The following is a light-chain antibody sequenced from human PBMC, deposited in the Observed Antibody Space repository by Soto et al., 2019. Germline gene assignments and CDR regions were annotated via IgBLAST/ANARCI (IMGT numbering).Light chain of an antibody. CDR3: QQTNTFPYT. V-gene: IGKV1D-12*01. J-gene: IGKJ2*01. CDR1: QRISTW. Sequence: DIQMTQSPSSVSASVGDRVTITCRASQRISTWLAWYQQKPGKAPKLLIYTASSLQSGVPSRFSGSGSGTDFTLTISRLQPEDFATYYCQQTNTFPYTFGQGTKLEI. CDR2: TAS.